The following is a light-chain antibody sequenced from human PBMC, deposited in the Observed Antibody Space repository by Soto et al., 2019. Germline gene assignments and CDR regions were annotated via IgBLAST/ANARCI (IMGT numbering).Light chain of an antibody. Sequence: QSALTQPASVSGSPGQSITISCTGTSSDVGGYNYVSWYQQHPGKAPKLMIYEGSKRPSGVSNRFSGSKSGNTASLTISGLQDEDEADYYCCSYAGSSTSLVFGGGTKLTVL. CDR1: SSDVGGYNY. J-gene: IGLJ3*02. CDR3: CSYAGSSTSLV. CDR2: EGS. V-gene: IGLV2-23*01.